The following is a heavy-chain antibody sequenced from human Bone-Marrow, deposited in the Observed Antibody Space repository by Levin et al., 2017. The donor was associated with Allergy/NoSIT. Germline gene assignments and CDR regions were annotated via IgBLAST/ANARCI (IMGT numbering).Heavy chain of an antibody. CDR2: TYYRSKWYN. CDR1: GDSVSSNSAA. V-gene: IGHV6-1*01. CDR3: ARAQGFGSGGPSGYYFDY. J-gene: IGHJ4*02. Sequence: SQTLSLTCAISGDSVSSNSAAWNWIRQSPSRGLEWLGRTYYRSKWYNDYAVSMKGRIIINPDTSRSQFSLQLNSVTPEDTAVYYCARAQGFGSGGPSGYYFDYWGQGTLVTVSP. D-gene: IGHD6-19*01.